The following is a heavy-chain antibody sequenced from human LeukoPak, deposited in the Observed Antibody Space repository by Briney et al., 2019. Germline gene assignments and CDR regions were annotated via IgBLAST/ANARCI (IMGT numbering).Heavy chain of an antibody. CDR1: GFTFSSYA. J-gene: IGHJ3*02. CDR2: ISGSGGST. CDR3: ARSGSGAFDI. V-gene: IGHV3-23*01. D-gene: IGHD3-3*01. Sequence: GGSLRLSCAASGFTFSSYAMSWVRQAPGKGLGWVSAISGSGGSTYYADSVKGRFTISRDNSKNTLYLQMNSLRAEDTAVYYCARSGSGAFDIWGQGTMVTASS.